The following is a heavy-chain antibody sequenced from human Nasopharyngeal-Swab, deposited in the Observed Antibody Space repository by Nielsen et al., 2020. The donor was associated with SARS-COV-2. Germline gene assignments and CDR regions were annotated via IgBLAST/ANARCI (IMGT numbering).Heavy chain of an antibody. D-gene: IGHD2-2*01. CDR3: AREEYAWFDP. Sequence: GESLKISCAASGFTFSSYGMHWVRQAPGKGLEWVAVISYDGSNKYYADSVKGRFTISRDNSKNTLYLQMNSLRAEGTAVYYCAREEYAWFDPWGQGTLVTVSS. CDR2: ISYDGSNK. J-gene: IGHJ5*02. V-gene: IGHV3-30*03. CDR1: GFTFSSYG.